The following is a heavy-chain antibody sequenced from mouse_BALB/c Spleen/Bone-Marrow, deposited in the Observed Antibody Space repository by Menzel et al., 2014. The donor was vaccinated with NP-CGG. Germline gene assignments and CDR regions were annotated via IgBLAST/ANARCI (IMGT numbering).Heavy chain of an antibody. CDR2: IYPGSGNT. D-gene: IGHD3-1*01. J-gene: IGHJ4*01. Sequence: KDSGPELVKPGASVKISCKASGYTFTDYYINWVKQKPGQGLEWIGWIYPGSGNTKYNEKFKGKATLTVDTSSSTAYMQLSSLTSEDTAVYFCANLGRYAMDYWGQGTSVTVSS. CDR3: ANLGRYAMDY. CDR1: GYTFTDYY. V-gene: IGHV1-84*02.